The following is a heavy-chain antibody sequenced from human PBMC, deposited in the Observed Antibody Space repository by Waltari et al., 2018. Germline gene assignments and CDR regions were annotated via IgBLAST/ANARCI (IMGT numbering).Heavy chain of an antibody. CDR1: GYSFTSYW. CDR2: IYPGDSDT. J-gene: IGHJ3*02. V-gene: IGHV5-51*01. CDR3: ARGTYYYDSSGHDAFDI. Sequence: EVQLVQSGAEVKKPGESLKISCKGSGYSFTSYWIGWVRQMPGKGLEWMGVIYPGDSDTRYSPAFQGQVTIAADKSISTAYLQWSSLKASDTAMYYCARGTYYYDSSGHDAFDIWGQGTMVTVSS. D-gene: IGHD3-22*01.